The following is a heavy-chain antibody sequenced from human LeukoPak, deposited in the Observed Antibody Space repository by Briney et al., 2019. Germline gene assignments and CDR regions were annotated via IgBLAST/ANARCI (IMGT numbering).Heavy chain of an antibody. V-gene: IGHV4-34*01. D-gene: IGHD3-10*01. CDR2: INHSGST. J-gene: IGHJ4*02. Sequence: SETLSLTCAVYGGSFSGYYWSWIRQPPGKGLEWIGEINHSGSTNYNPSLKSRVTISVDTSKNQFSLKLSSVTAADTAVYYCARRLWFGEAKPFDYWGQGSLVTVSS. CDR1: GGSFSGYY. CDR3: ARRLWFGEAKPFDY.